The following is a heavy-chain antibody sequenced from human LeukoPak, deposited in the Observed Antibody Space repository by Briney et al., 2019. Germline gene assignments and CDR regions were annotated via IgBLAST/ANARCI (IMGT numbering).Heavy chain of an antibody. CDR2: FDPEDGEP. V-gene: IGHV1-24*01. CDR3: AKSHGDYGLLDY. D-gene: IGHD4-17*01. J-gene: IGHJ4*02. Sequence: ASVKVSCKFSGYSLTDLSLHWVRQPPGKGLEWMGGFDPEDGEPIYAQKFQGRLSMTEDTSKDTGCMELRTLRSEDTALYYCAKSHGDYGLLDYWGQGTLVTVSS. CDR1: GYSLTDLS.